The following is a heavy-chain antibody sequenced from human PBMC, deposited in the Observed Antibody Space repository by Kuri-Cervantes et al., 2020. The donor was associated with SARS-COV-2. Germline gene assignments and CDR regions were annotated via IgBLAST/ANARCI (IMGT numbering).Heavy chain of an antibody. Sequence: GESLKISCAATGFTFSSYAMHWVRQAPGKGLEWVAGIWYDGSNKYYADSVKGRFTISRDNSKNTLYLQMNSLRAEDTAVYYCARDRVRRDGYNFDYYYGMDVWGQGTTVTVSS. CDR3: ARDRVRRDGYNFDYYYGMDV. J-gene: IGHJ6*02. V-gene: IGHV3-33*08. D-gene: IGHD5-24*01. CDR1: GFTFSSYA. CDR2: IWYDGSNK.